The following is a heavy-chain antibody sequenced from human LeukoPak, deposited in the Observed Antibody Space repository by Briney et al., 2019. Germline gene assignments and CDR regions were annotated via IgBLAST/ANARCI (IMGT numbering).Heavy chain of an antibody. Sequence: GGSLRLSCAASGFTFSSYDMSWVRQAPGKGLEWVSSVGGSGRSTYYADSVKGRFTISRDNSKNTLYLQMNSLRAEDTAVYYCAKILGAADTDFWGQGTLVTVSS. CDR1: GFTFSSYD. V-gene: IGHV3-23*01. CDR2: VGGSGRST. CDR3: AKILGAADTDF. J-gene: IGHJ4*02. D-gene: IGHD6-13*01.